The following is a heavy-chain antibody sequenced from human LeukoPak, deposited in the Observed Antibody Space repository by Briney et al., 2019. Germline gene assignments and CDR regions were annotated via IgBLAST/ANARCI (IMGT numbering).Heavy chain of an antibody. CDR3: AKSNGYGLVDI. D-gene: IGHD3-10*01. V-gene: IGHV4-4*02. CDR2: IHHTGST. Sequence: SETLSLTCAVSGRSISSNNWWSWVRQPPGKGLEWIGEIHHTGSTNYNPSLKSRVTISVDRSRNQFSLKLNSVTAADTAVYYCAKSNGYGLVDIWGQGTMVTVSS. CDR1: GRSISSNNW. J-gene: IGHJ3*02.